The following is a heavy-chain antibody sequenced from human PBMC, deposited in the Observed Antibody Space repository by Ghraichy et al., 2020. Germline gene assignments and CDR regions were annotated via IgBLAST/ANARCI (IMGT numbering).Heavy chain of an antibody. CDR3: VRDKAYYGSGPHFDY. J-gene: IGHJ4*02. V-gene: IGHV3-74*03. D-gene: IGHD3-10*01. CDR2: ISGDGAIT. CDR1: GFTLGSHY. Sequence: GSLRLSCAASGFTLGSHYMHWVRHGPGKGPVWVSRISGDGAITTYADSVKGRFTISRDNAKNTLYLQMNSLRVEDTAVYYCVRDKAYYGSGPHFDYWGQGTLVTVSS.